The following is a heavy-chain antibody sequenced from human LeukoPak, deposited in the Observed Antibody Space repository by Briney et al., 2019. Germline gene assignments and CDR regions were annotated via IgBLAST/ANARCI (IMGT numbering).Heavy chain of an antibody. CDR2: ISAKKGNT. CDR3: ARGSSGWGWDYFDY. D-gene: IGHD6-19*01. J-gene: IGHJ4*02. CDR1: GYTFTSYG. Sequence: ASVKVSCKASGYTFTSYGISWVRQAPGQGLEWMGWISAKKGNTDYAQKLQGRVTMTTDTSTSTAYMELRSLRSDDTAVYYCARGSSGWGWDYFDYWGQGTPVTVSS. V-gene: IGHV1-18*01.